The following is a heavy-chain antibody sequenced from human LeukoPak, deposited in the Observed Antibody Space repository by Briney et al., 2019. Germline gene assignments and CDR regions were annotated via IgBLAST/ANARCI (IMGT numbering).Heavy chain of an antibody. Sequence: ASVKVSCKASGYTFTGYYMHWVRQAPGQGLEWMGWINPNSGSTSYAQKFQGRVTMTRDMSTSTVYMELSSLRSEDTAVYYCARKYCSGGSCYCDYWGQGTLVIVSS. J-gene: IGHJ4*02. D-gene: IGHD2-15*01. V-gene: IGHV1-46*01. CDR3: ARKYCSGGSCYCDY. CDR2: INPNSGST. CDR1: GYTFTGYY.